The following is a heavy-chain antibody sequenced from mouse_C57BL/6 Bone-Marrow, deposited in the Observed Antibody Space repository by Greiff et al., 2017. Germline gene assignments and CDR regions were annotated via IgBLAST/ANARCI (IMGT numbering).Heavy chain of an antibody. CDR1: GYAFSSSW. V-gene: IGHV1-82*01. D-gene: IGHD2-12*01. CDR2: IYPGDGDT. CDR3: ARLRRRAMDY. Sequence: QVQLQQSGPELVKPGASVKISCKASGYAFSSSWMNWVKQRPGKGLEWIGRIYPGDGDTNYNGKFKGKATLTADKSSSTAYMQLSSLTSEDSAVYCGARLRRRAMDYWGQGTSVTVSS. J-gene: IGHJ4*01.